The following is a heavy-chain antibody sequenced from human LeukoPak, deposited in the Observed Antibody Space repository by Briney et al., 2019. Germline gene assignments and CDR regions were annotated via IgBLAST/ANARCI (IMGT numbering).Heavy chain of an antibody. D-gene: IGHD2-15*01. CDR2: TRNKVHSYTT. CDR1: GFAFSDHH. J-gene: IGHJ3*02. Sequence: PGGSLRLSCAASGFAFSDHHMDWVRQTPGKGLEWIGRTRNKVHSYTTEYAASVKGRFTISRDDSKNSLYLQMNSLKTEDTAVYYCARGAYCSGGACPDAFDIWGQGTMVTVSS. V-gene: IGHV3-72*01. CDR3: ARGAYCSGGACPDAFDI.